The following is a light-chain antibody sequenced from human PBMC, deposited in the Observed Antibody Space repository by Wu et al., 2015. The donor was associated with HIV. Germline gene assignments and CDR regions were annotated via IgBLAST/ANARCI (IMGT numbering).Light chain of an antibody. J-gene: IGKJ2*01. CDR1: QSVASF. V-gene: IGKV3-11*01. CDR2: DAS. Sequence: EIVLTQFPATLSLSPGERATLSCRAGQSVASFLAWYQQKPGQAPRLLIYDASNRATGIPARFSGSGSGADFTLTISSLEPEDFAVYYCQQRRYWPLYTFGQGTKLEIK. CDR3: QQRRYWPLYT.